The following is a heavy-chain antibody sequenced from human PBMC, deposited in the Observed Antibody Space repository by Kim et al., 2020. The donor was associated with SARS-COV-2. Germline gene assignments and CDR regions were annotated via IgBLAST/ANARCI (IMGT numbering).Heavy chain of an antibody. V-gene: IGHV3-30*18. CDR3: AKDIEILWFGDTRYGMDV. Sequence: GGSLRLSCAASGFTFSSYGMHWVRQAPGKGLEWVAVISYDGSNKYYADSVKGRFTISRDNSKNTLYLQMNSLRAEDTAVYYCAKDIEILWFGDTRYGMDVWGQGTTVTVSS. J-gene: IGHJ6*02. D-gene: IGHD3-10*01. CDR2: ISYDGSNK. CDR1: GFTFSSYG.